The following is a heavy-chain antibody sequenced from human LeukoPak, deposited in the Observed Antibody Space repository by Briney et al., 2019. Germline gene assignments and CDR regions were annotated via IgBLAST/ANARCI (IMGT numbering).Heavy chain of an antibody. CDR3: ARERRITMTPNWFDP. CDR1: GGSISSGGYY. Sequence: SQTLSLTCTVSGGSISSGGYYWSWIRQHPGKGLEWIGYIYYSGSTYYNPSLKSRVTISVDTSKNQFSLKLSSVTAADTAVYYCARERRITMTPNWFDPWGQGTLVTVSS. D-gene: IGHD3-22*01. CDR2: IYYSGST. V-gene: IGHV4-31*03. J-gene: IGHJ5*02.